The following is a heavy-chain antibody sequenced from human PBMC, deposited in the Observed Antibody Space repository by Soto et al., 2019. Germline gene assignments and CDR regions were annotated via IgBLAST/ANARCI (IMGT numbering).Heavy chain of an antibody. CDR2: VNPSSSHI. CDR1: GFTFASYH. V-gene: IGHV3-21*02. J-gene: IGHJ3*01. CDR3: VRGYCGGGGCYLRRDAFDV. Sequence: EVQLVESGGGLVMPGGSLRLSCADSGFTFASYHMSWVRQAPGKGLDWVSSVNPSSSHIYYSDSVRGRFTISRDDSKNSLHLDMNSLRTEDVAIYYCVRGYCGGGGCYLRRDAFDVWGQGTAVTVSS. D-gene: IGHD2-15*01.